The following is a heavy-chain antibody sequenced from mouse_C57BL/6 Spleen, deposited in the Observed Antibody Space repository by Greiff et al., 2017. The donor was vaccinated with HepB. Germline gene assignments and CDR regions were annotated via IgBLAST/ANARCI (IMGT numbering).Heavy chain of an antibody. CDR3: ARHYYGSSWGYFDY. V-gene: IGHV1-82*01. CDR2: IYPGDGDT. Sequence: VQRVESGPELVKPGASVKISCKASGYAFSSSWMNWVKQRPGKGLEWIGRIYPGDGDTNYNGKFKGKATLTADKSSSTAYMQLSSLTSEDSAVYFCARHYYGSSWGYFDYWGQGTTLTVSS. D-gene: IGHD1-1*01. CDR1: GYAFSSSW. J-gene: IGHJ2*01.